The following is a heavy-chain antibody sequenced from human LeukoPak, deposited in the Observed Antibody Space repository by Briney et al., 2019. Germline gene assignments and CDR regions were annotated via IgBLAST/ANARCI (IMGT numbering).Heavy chain of an antibody. D-gene: IGHD4-17*01. CDR3: ARDRYGDYGKNWFDP. CDR1: GFTFSSYW. J-gene: IGHJ5*02. CDR2: IKQDGSEK. V-gene: IGHV3-7*01. Sequence: GGSLRLSCAASGFTFSSYWMSWVRQAPGKGLEWVANIKQDGSEKYYVDSVKGRFTISRDNAKNSLYLQMNSLRAEDTAVYSCARDRYGDYGKNWFDPWGQGTLVTVSS.